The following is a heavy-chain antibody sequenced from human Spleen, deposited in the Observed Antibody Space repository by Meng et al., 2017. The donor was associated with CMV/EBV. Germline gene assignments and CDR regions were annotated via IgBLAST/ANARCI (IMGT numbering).Heavy chain of an antibody. Sequence: SETLSLTCAVYGGSFSGYYWSWIRQPPGKGLEWIGEINHSGSTNYNPSLKSRVTISVATSKNQFSLKLSSVTAADTAVYYCARRWSDYYTSYYFDYWGQGTLVTVSS. CDR3: ARRWSDYYTSYYFDY. D-gene: IGHD3-3*01. CDR2: INHSGST. CDR1: GGSFSGYY. J-gene: IGHJ4*02. V-gene: IGHV4-34*01.